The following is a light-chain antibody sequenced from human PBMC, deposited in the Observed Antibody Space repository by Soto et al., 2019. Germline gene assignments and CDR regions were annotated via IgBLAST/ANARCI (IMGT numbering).Light chain of an antibody. CDR3: AAWDDSLNGYV. CDR2: SNN. J-gene: IGLJ1*01. V-gene: IGLV1-44*01. CDR1: SXNIGSNT. Sequence: ALTQPPSASGTPGQRVTISCSGSSXNIGSNTVNWYQQLPGTAPKLLIYSNNQRPSGVPDRFSGSKSGTSASLAISGLQSEDEADYYCAAWDDSLNGYVFGTGTKVTVL.